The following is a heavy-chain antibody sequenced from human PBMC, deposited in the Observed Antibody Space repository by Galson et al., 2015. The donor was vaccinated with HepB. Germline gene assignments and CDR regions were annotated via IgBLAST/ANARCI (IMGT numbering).Heavy chain of an antibody. Sequence: SVKVSCKASGYTFTSYYMHWVRQAPGQGLEWMGIINHSGGSTSYAQKFQGRVTMTRDTSTSTVYMELSSLRSEDTAVYYCARERRAVAGTGRAYYMDAWGKGTTVTVSS. CDR1: GYTFTSYY. D-gene: IGHD6-19*01. V-gene: IGHV1-46*01. J-gene: IGHJ6*03. CDR3: ARERRAVAGTGRAYYMDA. CDR2: INHSGGST.